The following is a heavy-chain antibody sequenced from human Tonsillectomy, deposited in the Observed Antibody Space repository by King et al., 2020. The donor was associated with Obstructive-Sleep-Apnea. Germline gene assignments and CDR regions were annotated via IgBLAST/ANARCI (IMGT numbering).Heavy chain of an antibody. J-gene: IGHJ5*02. D-gene: IGHD3-3*01. CDR3: AAGTYYDFWSGYFGFDP. CDR1: GFTFTTSA. CDR2: IVVGSGNT. V-gene: IGHV1-58*02. Sequence: QLVQSGPEVKKPGTSVKVSCKASGFTFTTSAMQWVRQARGQRLEWIGWIVVGSGNTNYAQKFQERVTITRDMSTSTAYMELSSRRSEDTAVYYCAAGTYYDFWSGYFGFDPWGQGTLVTVSS.